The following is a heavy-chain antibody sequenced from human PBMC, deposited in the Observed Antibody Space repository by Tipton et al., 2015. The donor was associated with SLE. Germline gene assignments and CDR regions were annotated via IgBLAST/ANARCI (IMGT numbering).Heavy chain of an antibody. J-gene: IGHJ4*02. D-gene: IGHD3-3*01. Sequence: TLSLTCTVSGGSISSRTYFWGWIRQAPGRGLEWIGTISFSGTTYSNPSLAGRVTISLDTSTNHFSLSLRSVTAADTAVYFCARGFHYDFLSTYANDKGPRTYYFDYWGQGRLVTVSS. V-gene: IGHV4-39*07. CDR1: GGSISSRTYF. CDR2: ISFSGTT. CDR3: ARGFHYDFLSTYANDKGPRTYYFDY.